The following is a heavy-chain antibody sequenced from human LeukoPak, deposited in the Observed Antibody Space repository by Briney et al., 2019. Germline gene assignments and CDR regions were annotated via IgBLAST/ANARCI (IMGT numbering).Heavy chain of an antibody. Sequence: GASVKDSCKASGYTFTSYDINWVRQATGQGLEWMGWMNPNSGNTGYAQKFQGRVTMTRNTSISTAYMELSSLRSEDTAVYYCARVFMYYYDSRGGFDPWGQGTLVTVSS. CDR1: GYTFTSYD. V-gene: IGHV1-8*01. J-gene: IGHJ5*02. D-gene: IGHD3-22*01. CDR3: ARVFMYYYDSRGGFDP. CDR2: MNPNSGNT.